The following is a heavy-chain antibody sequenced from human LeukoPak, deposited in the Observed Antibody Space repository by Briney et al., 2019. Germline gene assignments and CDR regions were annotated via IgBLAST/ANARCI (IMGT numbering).Heavy chain of an antibody. J-gene: IGHJ6*02. CDR1: GFSFSGYW. CDR3: ARAEGSYYYGMDV. CDR2: VKSDGSEK. V-gene: IGHV3-7*01. Sequence: GGSLRLSCAASGFSFSGYWMTWVRQAPGKGLEWVANVKSDGSEKYYVDSVKGRFTISRDNAKNSLYLQMNSLRAEDTAVYYCARAEGSYYYGMDVWGQGTTVTVSS.